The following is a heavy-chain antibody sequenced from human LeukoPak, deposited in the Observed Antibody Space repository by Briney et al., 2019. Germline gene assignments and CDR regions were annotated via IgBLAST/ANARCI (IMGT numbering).Heavy chain of an antibody. V-gene: IGHV3-30*18. Sequence: PGGSLRLSCAASGFTFSSYGMHWVRQAPGKGLEWVAVISYDGSNKYYADSVKGRFTISRDNSKNTLYLQMNSLRAEDTAVYYYAKISGSWYEGVGGYYFDYWGQGTLVTVSS. CDR3: AKISGSWYEGVGGYYFDY. J-gene: IGHJ4*02. D-gene: IGHD6-13*01. CDR2: ISYDGSNK. CDR1: GFTFSSYG.